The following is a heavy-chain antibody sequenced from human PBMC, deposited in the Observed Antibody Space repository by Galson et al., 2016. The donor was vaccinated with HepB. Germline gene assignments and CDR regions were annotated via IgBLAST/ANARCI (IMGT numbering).Heavy chain of an antibody. CDR3: ARRSTNYYFGMDV. CDR1: GGSISSFY. J-gene: IGHJ6*02. Sequence: LSLTCSISGGSISSFYWSWIRQTPGKGLEWLGYINYSWNTYYNPSLKSRVTMSVDTSKNQFSLKLNSVTAADTAGYYCARRSTNYYFGMDVWGQGTTVTVSS. CDR2: INYSWNT. V-gene: IGHV4-59*08.